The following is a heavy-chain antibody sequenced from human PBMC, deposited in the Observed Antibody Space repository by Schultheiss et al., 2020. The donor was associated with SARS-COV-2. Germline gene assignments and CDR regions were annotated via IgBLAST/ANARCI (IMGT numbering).Heavy chain of an antibody. CDR1: GFTFSSYS. Sequence: GGSLRLSCAASGFTFSSYSMNWVRQAPGKGLEWVSSISSSSSYIYYADSVKGRFTISRDNAKNTLYLQMNSLRAEDTAVYYCAKVMGYNWNDGSSGMDVWGQGTTVTVSS. V-gene: IGHV3-21*04. D-gene: IGHD1-1*01. CDR2: ISSSSSYI. CDR3: AKVMGYNWNDGSSGMDV. J-gene: IGHJ6*02.